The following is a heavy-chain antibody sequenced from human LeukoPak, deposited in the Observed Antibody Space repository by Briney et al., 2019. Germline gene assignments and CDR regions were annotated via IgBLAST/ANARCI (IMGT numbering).Heavy chain of an antibody. D-gene: IGHD1-26*01. Sequence: GASVKVSCKASGYTFTSYGISWVRQAPGQGLEWMGWISAYNGNTNYAQKLQGRVTMTTDTSTSTAYMELRSLRSDDTAVYYCARARPFGSRVSDDAFDIWGQGTMVTVSS. J-gene: IGHJ3*02. CDR2: ISAYNGNT. CDR1: GYTFTSYG. V-gene: IGHV1-18*01. CDR3: ARARPFGSRVSDDAFDI.